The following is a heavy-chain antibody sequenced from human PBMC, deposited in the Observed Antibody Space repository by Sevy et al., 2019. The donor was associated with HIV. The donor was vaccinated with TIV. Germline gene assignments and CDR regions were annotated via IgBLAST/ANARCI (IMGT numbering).Heavy chain of an antibody. CDR2: ISYDGSNK. V-gene: IGHV3-30*18. CDR3: AKGDSGTYYYGSGSYSFPYYYYYGMDV. Sequence: GGSLRLSCAASGFTFSSYGMHWVRQAPGKGLEWVAVISYDGSNKYYADSVKGRFTISRDNSKNTLYLQMNSLGAEDTAVYYCAKGDSGTYYYGSGSYSFPYYYYYGMDVWGQGTTVTVSS. J-gene: IGHJ6*02. D-gene: IGHD3-10*01. CDR1: GFTFSSYG.